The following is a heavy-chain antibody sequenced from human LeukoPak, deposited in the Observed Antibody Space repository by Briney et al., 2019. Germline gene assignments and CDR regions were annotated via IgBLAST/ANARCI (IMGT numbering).Heavy chain of an antibody. CDR3: ARDLRCSSTSCFHGMDV. CDR1: GFTFSSYS. D-gene: IGHD2-2*01. V-gene: IGHV3-21*01. J-gene: IGHJ6*02. Sequence: GGSLRLSCAASGFTFSSYSMNWVRQAPGKGLEWVSSISSSSSYIYYADSVKGRFTISRDNAKNSLYLQMNSLRAEDKAVYYCARDLRCSSTSCFHGMDVWGQGTTVTVSS. CDR2: ISSSSSYI.